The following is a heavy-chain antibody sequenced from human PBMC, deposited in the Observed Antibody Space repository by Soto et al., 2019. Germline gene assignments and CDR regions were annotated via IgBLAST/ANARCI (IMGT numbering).Heavy chain of an antibody. J-gene: IGHJ4*02. D-gene: IGHD4-17*01. CDR3: ARVRNGDWYFDN. Sequence: EVQLVESGGGLVQPGGSLRLSCAASGFTFSTYWMHWVRQAPGKGLVWVSRINIDGSTTSYADSVKGRFTISRDNAKNKLYLQMNSLRGEDTAVYDCARVRNGDWYFDNWGQGTLVTISS. CDR1: GFTFSTYW. CDR2: INIDGSTT. V-gene: IGHV3-74*01.